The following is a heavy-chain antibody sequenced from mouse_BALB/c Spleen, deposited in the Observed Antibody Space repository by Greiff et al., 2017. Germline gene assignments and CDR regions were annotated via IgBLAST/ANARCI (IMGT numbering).Heavy chain of an antibody. CDR1: GFAFSSYD. J-gene: IGHJ3*01. Sequence: EVMLVESGGGLVKPGGSLKLSCAASGFAFSSYDMSWVRQTPEKRLEWVAYISSGGGSTYYPDTVKGRFTISRDNAKNTLYLQMSSLKSEDTAMYYCARYGQLGLWFAYWGQGTLVTVSA. CDR2: ISSGGGST. V-gene: IGHV5-12-1*01. CDR3: ARYGQLGLWFAY. D-gene: IGHD3-2*01.